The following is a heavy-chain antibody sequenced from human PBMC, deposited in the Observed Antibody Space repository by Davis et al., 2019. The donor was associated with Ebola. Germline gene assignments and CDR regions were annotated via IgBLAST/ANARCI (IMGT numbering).Heavy chain of an antibody. CDR3: ISTPYYYYGMDV. Sequence: SETLSLTCAVYGGSFSGYYWGWIRQPPGKGLEWIGSIYYSGSSYYNPSLKSRVTISVDTSKNQFSLKLSSVTAADTAVYYCISTPYYYYGMDVWGQGTTVTVSS. CDR2: IYYSGSS. D-gene: IGHD2-2*01. J-gene: IGHJ6*02. CDR1: GGSFSGYY. V-gene: IGHV4-39*01.